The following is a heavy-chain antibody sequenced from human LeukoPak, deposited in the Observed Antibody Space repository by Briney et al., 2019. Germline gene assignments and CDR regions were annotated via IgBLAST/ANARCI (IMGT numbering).Heavy chain of an antibody. Sequence: PSETLSLTCTVSGGSISSYYWSWIRQPPGKGLEWIGYIFYSGSTNYNPSLKSRVTISVDTSKNQFSLKLSSVTAADTAVYYCARLPITMVRGVMVDYWGQGTLVTVSS. CDR2: IFYSGST. J-gene: IGHJ4*02. D-gene: IGHD3-10*01. V-gene: IGHV4-59*08. CDR3: ARLPITMVRGVMVDY. CDR1: GGSISSYY.